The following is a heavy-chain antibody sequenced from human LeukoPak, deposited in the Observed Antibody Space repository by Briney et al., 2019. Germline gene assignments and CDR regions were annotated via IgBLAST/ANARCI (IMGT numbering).Heavy chain of an antibody. D-gene: IGHD3-10*01. V-gene: IGHV3-30*18. CDR1: GFTFSSHA. Sequence: GRSLRLSCAASGFTFSSHAMHWVRQAPGKGLEWVAVISYDGSNEDYADTVNGRFNMSRDNSKNTLYLQMISLRAEDTAVYYCAKGRSVVRGPFDYWGQGTLVTVSS. CDR2: ISYDGSNE. CDR3: AKGRSVVRGPFDY. J-gene: IGHJ4*02.